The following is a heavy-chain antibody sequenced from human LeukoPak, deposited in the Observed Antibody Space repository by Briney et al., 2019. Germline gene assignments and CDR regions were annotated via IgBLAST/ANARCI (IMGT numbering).Heavy chain of an antibody. CDR3: ARDGAYYDFWSGYYTGFPALYYYMDV. J-gene: IGHJ6*03. CDR1: GFTFSSYS. D-gene: IGHD3-3*01. Sequence: PGGSLRLSCAASGFTFSSYSMNWVRQAPGKGLEWVSYISSSSSTIYYADSVKGRFTISRDNARNSLYLQMHSLRAEDTALYYCARDGAYYDFWSGYYTGFPALYYYMDVWGKGTTVTVSS. V-gene: IGHV3-48*04. CDR2: ISSSSSTI.